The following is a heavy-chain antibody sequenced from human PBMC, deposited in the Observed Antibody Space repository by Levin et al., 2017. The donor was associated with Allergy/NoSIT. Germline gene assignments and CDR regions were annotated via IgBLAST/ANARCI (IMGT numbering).Heavy chain of an antibody. CDR2: ISYDGSNK. CDR1: GFTFSNYG. V-gene: IGHV3-30*18. D-gene: IGHD5-12*01. J-gene: IGHJ4*02. Sequence: GESLKISCAASGFTFSNYGMHWVRQAPGKGLEWVAVISYDGSNKHYVDSVKGRFTISRDNSRNTLFLQMNSLRAQDTAVYYCAKDVVGYSDYAYYPVDYWGQGTLVTVSS. CDR3: AKDVVGYSDYAYYPVDY.